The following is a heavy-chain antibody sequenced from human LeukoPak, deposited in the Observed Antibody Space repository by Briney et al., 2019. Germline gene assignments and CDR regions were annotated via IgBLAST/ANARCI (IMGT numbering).Heavy chain of an antibody. J-gene: IGHJ4*02. Sequence: GGSLRLSCAASGFTFSNAWMSWVRQAPGKGLEWVGRIKSKTDGGTTDYAAPVKGRFTISRDDSKNTLYLQMNSLRAEDTAVYYCAKDWFRWNPGSGDYFDYWGQGTLVAVSS. CDR2: IKSKTDGGTT. CDR3: AKDWFRWNPGSGDYFDY. CDR1: GFTFSNAW. V-gene: IGHV3-15*01. D-gene: IGHD1-1*01.